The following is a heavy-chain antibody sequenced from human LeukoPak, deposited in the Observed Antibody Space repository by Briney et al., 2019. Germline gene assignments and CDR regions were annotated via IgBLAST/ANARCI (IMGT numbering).Heavy chain of an antibody. Sequence: SETLSLTCTVSGASFSSSTYYWGWIRQPPGKGLVWIGSIYYSGSTYYNPSLKSRVTMSVDTSKNQFSLKLSSVTAADTAVYYCARHAGGISATGTRPFDYWGQGTLVTVSP. CDR2: IYYSGST. V-gene: IGHV4-39*01. CDR1: GASFSSSTYY. CDR3: ARHAGGISATGTRPFDY. D-gene: IGHD6-13*01. J-gene: IGHJ4*02.